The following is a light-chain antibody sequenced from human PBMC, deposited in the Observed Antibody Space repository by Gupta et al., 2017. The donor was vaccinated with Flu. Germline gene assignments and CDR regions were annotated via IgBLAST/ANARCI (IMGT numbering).Light chain of an antibody. CDR2: STN. CDR3: LLYLGNGVSL. V-gene: IGLV8-61*01. CDR1: SGSVSSSLY. Sequence: QTVLTQEPSLSVSPGGTVTLTCDLSSGSVSSSLYPSWYQQTPGPPPRTLVYSTNLRAPGVPDRFSGSILGGKAALTITGAQAIDESDYYCLLYLGNGVSLFGGGTRLTV. J-gene: IGLJ2*01.